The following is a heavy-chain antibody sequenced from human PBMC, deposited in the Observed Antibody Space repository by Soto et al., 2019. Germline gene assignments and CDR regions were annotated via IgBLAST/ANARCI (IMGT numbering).Heavy chain of an antibody. V-gene: IGHV4-34*01. D-gene: IGHD3-10*01. Sequence: LETLSLTCAVYGGSFSGYYWSWIRQPPGKGLEWIGEINHSGSTNYNPSLKSRVTISVDTSKNQFSLKLSSVTAADTAVYYCARTKLLWFGELLPTYNWFDPWGQGTLVTVSS. CDR3: ARTKLLWFGELLPTYNWFDP. J-gene: IGHJ5*02. CDR1: GGSFSGYY. CDR2: INHSGST.